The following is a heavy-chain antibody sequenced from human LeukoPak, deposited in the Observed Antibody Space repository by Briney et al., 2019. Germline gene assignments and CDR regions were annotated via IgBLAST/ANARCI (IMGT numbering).Heavy chain of an antibody. Sequence: GSSVKVSCKASGGTFSSYAISWVRQAPGQGLEWVGGIIPIFGTANYAQKFQGRVTITADESTSTAYMELSSLRSEGTAVYYCASLGRENYYDDYWGQGTLVTVSS. CDR1: GGTFSSYA. V-gene: IGHV1-69*01. D-gene: IGHD3-22*01. J-gene: IGHJ4*02. CDR2: IIPIFGTA. CDR3: ASLGRENYYDDY.